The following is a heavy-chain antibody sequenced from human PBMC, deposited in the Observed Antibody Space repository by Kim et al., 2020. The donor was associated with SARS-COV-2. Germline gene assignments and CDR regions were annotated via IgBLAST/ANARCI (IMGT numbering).Heavy chain of an antibody. CDR3: ARVYGAYYYGMDV. CDR1: GGSISSGGYY. J-gene: IGHJ6*02. V-gene: IGHV4-31*03. CDR2: IYYSGST. Sequence: SETLSLTCTVSGGSISSGGYYWSWIRQHPGKGLEWIGYIYYSGSTYYNPSLKSRVTISVETSKNQFSLKLSSVTAADTAVYYCARVYGAYYYGMDVWGQGTTVTVSS. D-gene: IGHD3-10*01.